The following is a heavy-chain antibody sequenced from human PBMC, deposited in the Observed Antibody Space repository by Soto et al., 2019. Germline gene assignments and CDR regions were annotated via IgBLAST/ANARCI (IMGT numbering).Heavy chain of an antibody. Sequence: SETLSLTCTVSGGYISSYYLSWIRQPPGKGLEWIGYIYYSGSTNYNPSLKSRVTISIDTSKNHFSLKLSSVTAADTAVYYCARRMYSSGWYLDYWGQGTLVTVSS. CDR3: ARRMYSSGWYLDY. D-gene: IGHD6-19*01. CDR2: IYYSGST. J-gene: IGHJ4*02. CDR1: GGYISSYY. V-gene: IGHV4-59*08.